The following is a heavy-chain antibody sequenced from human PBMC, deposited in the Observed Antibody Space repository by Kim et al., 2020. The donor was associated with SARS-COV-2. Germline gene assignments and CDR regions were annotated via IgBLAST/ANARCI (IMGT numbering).Heavy chain of an antibody. D-gene: IGHD1-26*01. CDR2: IKQDGNEK. J-gene: IGHJ4*02. CDR3: AAYSDAWYSEY. Sequence: GGSLRLSCAASGFTFSSYWMTWVRQAPGKGLQSVANIKQDGNEKNYVDSVKGRFSMSRDNTKNSLYLQMNSLRVDDTAVYYCAAYSDAWYSEYWGRGTLVTVSS. V-gene: IGHV3-7*03. CDR1: GFTFSSYW.